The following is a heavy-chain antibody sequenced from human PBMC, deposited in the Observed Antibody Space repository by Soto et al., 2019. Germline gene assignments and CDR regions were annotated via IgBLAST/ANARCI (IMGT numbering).Heavy chain of an antibody. CDR2: IYYSGST. J-gene: IGHJ6*03. CDR1: GGSISSYY. CDR3: ARGLRFNYYYMDV. Sequence: PSETLSLTCTVSGGSISSYYWSWIRQPPGKGLEWIGYIYYSGSTNYNPSLKSRVTISVDTSKNQFSLKLSSVTAADTAVYYCARGLRFNYYYMDVWGKGTTVTVSS. V-gene: IGHV4-59*01. D-gene: IGHD3-3*01.